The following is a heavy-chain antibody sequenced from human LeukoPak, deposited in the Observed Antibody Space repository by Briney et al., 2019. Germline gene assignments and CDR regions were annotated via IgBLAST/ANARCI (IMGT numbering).Heavy chain of an antibody. CDR1: GGSFSGYY. D-gene: IGHD5-18*01. V-gene: IGHV4-34*01. CDR2: INHSGST. CDR3: ASIRLWLLGAFDI. J-gene: IGHJ3*02. Sequence: SETLSLTCAVYGGSFSGYYWSWIRQPPGKGLEWIGEINHSGSTNYNPSLESRVTISVDTSKNQFSLKLSSVTAADTAVYYCASIRLWLLGAFDIWGQGTMVTVSS.